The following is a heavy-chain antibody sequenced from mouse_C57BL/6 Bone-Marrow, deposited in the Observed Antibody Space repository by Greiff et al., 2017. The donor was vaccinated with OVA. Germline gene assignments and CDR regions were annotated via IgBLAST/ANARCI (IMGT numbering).Heavy chain of an antibody. CDR1: GFSFNTYA. Sequence: EVQLQEPGGGLVQPKGSLKLSCAASGFSFNTYAMNWVSQAPGKGLEWVARLRSKSNNYATYYDDSVKDRFTISKDDSESRRYLQMNNLKTEDTAMYYCVVYGTMDYWGQGTSVTVSS. CDR2: LRSKSNNYAT. V-gene: IGHV10-1*01. D-gene: IGHD2-10*02. CDR3: VVYGTMDY. J-gene: IGHJ4*01.